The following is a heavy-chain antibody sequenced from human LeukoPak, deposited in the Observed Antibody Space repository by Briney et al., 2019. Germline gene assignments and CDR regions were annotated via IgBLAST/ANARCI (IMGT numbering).Heavy chain of an antibody. Sequence: TGGSLRLSCAASGFTFSSYAMSWVRQAPGKGLEWVPAISGSGGSTYYADSVKGRFTISRDNSKNTLYLQMNSLRAEDTAVYYCATGASAYYYDSSGPYWGQGTLVTVSS. CDR1: GFTFSSYA. CDR3: ATGASAYYYDSSGPY. D-gene: IGHD3-22*01. CDR2: ISGSGGST. V-gene: IGHV3-23*01. J-gene: IGHJ4*02.